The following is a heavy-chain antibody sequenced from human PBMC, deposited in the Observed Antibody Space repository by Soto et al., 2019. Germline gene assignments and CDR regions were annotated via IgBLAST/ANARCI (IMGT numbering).Heavy chain of an antibody. V-gene: IGHV2-5*01. J-gene: IGHJ6*02. CDR2: IYWNDDK. D-gene: IGHD3-3*01. CDR3: AHGLRDFWSGSLYGMDV. CDR1: GFSLSTSGVG. Sequence: QITLKESGPPLVKPTQTLTLTCTFSGFSLSTSGVGVGWIRQPPGKALEWLALIYWNDDKRYSPSLKSRLTITKDTSKNQVVLTMTNMDPVDTATYYCAHGLRDFWSGSLYGMDVWGQGTTVTVSS.